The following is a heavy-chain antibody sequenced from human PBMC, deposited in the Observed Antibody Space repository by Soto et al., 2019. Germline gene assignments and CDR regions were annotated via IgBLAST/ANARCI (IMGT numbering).Heavy chain of an antibody. J-gene: IGHJ4*02. V-gene: IGHV3-30*18. D-gene: IGHD6-6*01. CDR2: ISYDGSNK. CDR1: GFTFSSYG. Sequence: SLRLSCAASGFTFSSYGMHWVRQAPGKGLEWVAVISYDGSNKYYADSVKGRFTISRDNSKNTLYLQMNSLRAEDTAVYYCAKDPGGGSSANSYYFDYWGQGTLVTVSS. CDR3: AKDPGGGSSANSYYFDY.